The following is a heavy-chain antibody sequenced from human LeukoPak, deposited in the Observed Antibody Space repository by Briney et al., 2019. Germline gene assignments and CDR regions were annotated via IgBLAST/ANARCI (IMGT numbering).Heavy chain of an antibody. CDR3: ARQMGVGVWALDY. V-gene: IGHV4-4*09. D-gene: IGHD3-16*01. Sequence: SETLSLTCTVSGGSISSYYWSWIRQPPGKGLEWIGYIYTSGSTNYNPSLKSRVTISVDTSKNQFSLRLSAVTAADTAVYYCARQMGVGVWALDYWGQGTPVTVSS. CDR1: GGSISSYY. CDR2: IYTSGST. J-gene: IGHJ4*02.